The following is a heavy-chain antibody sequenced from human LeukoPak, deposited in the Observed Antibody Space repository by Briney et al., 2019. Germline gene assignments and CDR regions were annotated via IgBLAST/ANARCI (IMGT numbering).Heavy chain of an antibody. J-gene: IGHJ4*02. D-gene: IGHD3-3*01. CDR1: GYTFTSYD. Sequence: ASVKVSCKASGYTFTSYDINWVRQAPGQGLEWMGWMNPNSGNTGYAQKFQGRVTMTRNTSISTAYMELSSLRSEDTAVYYCARVDFGVVIGDSAHFDYWGQGTLVTVSS. CDR3: ARVDFGVVIGDSAHFDY. V-gene: IGHV1-8*01. CDR2: MNPNSGNT.